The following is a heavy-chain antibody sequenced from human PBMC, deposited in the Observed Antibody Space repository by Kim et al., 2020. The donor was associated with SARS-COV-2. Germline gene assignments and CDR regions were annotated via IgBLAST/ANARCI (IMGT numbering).Heavy chain of an antibody. D-gene: IGHD6-13*01. J-gene: IGHJ4*02. V-gene: IGHV1-18*01. CDR2: SSAYNGNT. Sequence: ASVKVSCKASGYTFTSYGISWVRQAPGQGREWMGWSSAYNGNTNYAQKLQGRVTMTTDTSTSTAYMELRSLRSDDTAVYYCARVSSAAGTDYWGQGTLVTVSS. CDR1: GYTFTSYG. CDR3: ARVSSAAGTDY.